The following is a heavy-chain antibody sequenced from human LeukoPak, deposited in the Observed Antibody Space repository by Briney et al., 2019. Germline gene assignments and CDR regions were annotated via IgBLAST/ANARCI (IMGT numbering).Heavy chain of an antibody. D-gene: IGHD3-10*01. CDR1: GFTFSTYW. V-gene: IGHV3-74*01. Sequence: GGSLRLSCAASGFTFSTYWMHWVRQAPGKGLGWVSQINSDGSGTSYTDSVKGRFTISRDNAKNTLYLQMNSLGAEDTAVYYCARDNYGFLDYWGQGTLVTVSS. CDR2: INSDGSGT. CDR3: ARDNYGFLDY. J-gene: IGHJ4*02.